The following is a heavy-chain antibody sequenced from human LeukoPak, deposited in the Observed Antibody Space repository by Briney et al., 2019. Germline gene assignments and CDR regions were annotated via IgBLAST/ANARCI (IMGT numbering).Heavy chain of an antibody. D-gene: IGHD2-21*01. J-gene: IGHJ4*02. CDR1: GFTFSGFA. CDR3: AKFLPTHIVVANYYFDY. V-gene: IGHV3-23*01. Sequence: GGSLRLSCAASGFTFSGFAMAWVRQTPGKGLEWVSGILASGSTTYYADSVKGRFTISRDNSKYTLYLQMNSLRADDTAVYFCAKFLPTHIVVANYYFDYWGQGTLVTVSS. CDR2: ILASGSTT.